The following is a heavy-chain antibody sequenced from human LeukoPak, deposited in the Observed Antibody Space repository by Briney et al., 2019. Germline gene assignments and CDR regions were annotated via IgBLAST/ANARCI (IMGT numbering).Heavy chain of an antibody. CDR2: ISPNSGGT. J-gene: IGHJ3*02. D-gene: IGHD5-24*01. CDR3: ARAGRLEMATMNWTDAFDI. V-gene: IGHV1-2*06. Sequence: GASVKLSCKAYAYTFTGYYMHWVRQAPGQGLEWMGRISPNSGGTNYAQTFQGRVTMTRDTSISTAYMELSSLRSDDTAVYYCARAGRLEMATMNWTDAFDIWGQGTMVSVCS. CDR1: AYTFTGYY.